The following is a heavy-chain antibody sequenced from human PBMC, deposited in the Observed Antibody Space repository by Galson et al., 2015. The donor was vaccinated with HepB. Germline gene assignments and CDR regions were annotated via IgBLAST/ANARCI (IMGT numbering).Heavy chain of an antibody. CDR2: ISSNGGST. J-gene: IGHJ4*02. D-gene: IGHD5-12*01. CDR3: VKDRGYSGYGPDY. Sequence: SLRLSCAASGFTFSSYAMHWVRQAPGKGLEYVSAISSNGGSTYYADSVKGRFTISRDNSKNTLYLQMSSLRAEDTAVYYCVKDRGYSGYGPDYWGQGTLVTVSS. CDR1: GFTFSSYA. V-gene: IGHV3-64D*06.